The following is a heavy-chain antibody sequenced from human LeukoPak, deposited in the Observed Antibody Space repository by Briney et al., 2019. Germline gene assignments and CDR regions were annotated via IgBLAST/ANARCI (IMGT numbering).Heavy chain of an antibody. CDR3: ARESSSSWYRGWFDP. J-gene: IGHJ5*02. Sequence: SETLSLTCTVSGGSISSYYWSWIRQPAGKGLEWIGRIYTSGSTNYNPSLKSRVTMSVDTSKNQFSLKLSSVTAADTAVYYCARESSSSWYRGWFDPWGQGTLVTVSS. CDR2: IYTSGST. CDR1: GGSISSYY. D-gene: IGHD6-13*01. V-gene: IGHV4-4*07.